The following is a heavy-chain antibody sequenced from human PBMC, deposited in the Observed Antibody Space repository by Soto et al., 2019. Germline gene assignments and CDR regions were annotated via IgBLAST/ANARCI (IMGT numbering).Heavy chain of an antibody. CDR3: ARSSGGSDPCFDY. CDR2: ISYDGINK. V-gene: IGHV3-30-3*01. CDR1: GFTFSSYA. J-gene: IGHJ4*02. D-gene: IGHD2-15*01. Sequence: QVQLVESGGGVVQSGRSLRLSCAASGFTFSSYAMHWVRQAPGKGLEWVALISYDGINKYGADSVKGRFTISRDNSKNTLFLQMNSLRPEDTAVYYCARSSGGSDPCFDYWGQGTLVTVSS.